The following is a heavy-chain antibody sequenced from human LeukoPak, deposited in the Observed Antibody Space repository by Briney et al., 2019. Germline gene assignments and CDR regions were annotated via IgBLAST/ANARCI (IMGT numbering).Heavy chain of an antibody. J-gene: IGHJ4*02. CDR2: ITSPVGRI. Sequence: PGGSLRLSCAASGFTFSTYSMNWVRQAPGKGLEWVSSITSPVGRIYYADSLKGRITISRDNARSTLYLQMNSLRAEDTAVYYCAKDQYGGNPQYYFDYWGQGTLVTVSS. D-gene: IGHD4-23*01. V-gene: IGHV3-21*01. CDR3: AKDQYGGNPQYYFDY. CDR1: GFTFSTYS.